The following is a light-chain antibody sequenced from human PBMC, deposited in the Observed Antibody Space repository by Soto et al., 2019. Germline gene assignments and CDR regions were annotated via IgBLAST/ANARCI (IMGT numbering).Light chain of an antibody. Sequence: EIVMTQSPATLSVSPGERATLSCRASQSVSSNLAWYQQKPGQAPRLLIYGASTRATGIPARFSGSGSGTEFTLTINSLQSEDFAVYYCQQYNNWLETFGQGTKVELK. CDR1: QSVSSN. CDR3: QQYNNWLET. V-gene: IGKV3-15*01. J-gene: IGKJ1*01. CDR2: GAS.